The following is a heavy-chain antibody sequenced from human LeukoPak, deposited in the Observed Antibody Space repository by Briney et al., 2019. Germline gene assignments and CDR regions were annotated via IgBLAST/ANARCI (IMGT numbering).Heavy chain of an antibody. CDR2: IRYDGSNK. Sequence: GGSLRLSCAASGFTFSSYGMHWVRQAPGKGLEWVAFIRYDGSNKYYADSVKGRFTISRDNSKNTLYLQMNSLRAEDTAVYYCASGEGPGITGTFDYWGQGTLVTVSS. D-gene: IGHD1-7*01. CDR1: GFTFSSYG. J-gene: IGHJ4*02. CDR3: ASGEGPGITGTFDY. V-gene: IGHV3-30*02.